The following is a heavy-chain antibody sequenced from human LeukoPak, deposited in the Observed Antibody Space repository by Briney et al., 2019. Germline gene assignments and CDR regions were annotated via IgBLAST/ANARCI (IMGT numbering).Heavy chain of an antibody. V-gene: IGHV1-69*13. J-gene: IGHJ4*02. D-gene: IGHD4-17*01. CDR1: GGTFISYA. CDR2: IIPIFGTA. CDR3: ARTRSDYGDYYFDY. Sequence: ASVKVSCKASGGTFISYAISWVRQAPGQGLEWMGGIIPIFGTANYAQKFQGRVTITADESTSTAYMELSSLRSEDTAVYYCARTRSDYGDYYFDYWGQGTLVTVSS.